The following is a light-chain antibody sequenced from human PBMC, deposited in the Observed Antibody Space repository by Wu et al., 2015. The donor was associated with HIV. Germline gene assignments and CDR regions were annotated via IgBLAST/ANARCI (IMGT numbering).Light chain of an antibody. CDR2: GAS. Sequence: EIVMTQSPATLSVSPGERATLSCRASQSIRSQLAWYQQKPGQAPRLLIFGASTRATGIPARFSGSGSGTEFTLTISSMQSEDFAVYYCQQYDNWPGTFGHGTKVEV. V-gene: IGKV3-15*01. J-gene: IGKJ1*01. CDR3: QQYDNWPGT. CDR1: QSIRSQ.